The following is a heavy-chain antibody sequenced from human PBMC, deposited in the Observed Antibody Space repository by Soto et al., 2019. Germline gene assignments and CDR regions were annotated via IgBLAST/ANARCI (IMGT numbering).Heavy chain of an antibody. CDR2: INSDGSST. J-gene: IGHJ4*02. CDR3: VRTSLVVAAATREDY. Sequence: VQLVESGGGLVQPGESLRLSCAASGFTFSSYWMNWVRQAPGKGLVWVSRINSDGSSTSYAGSAKGRLTIYRDNAKNPLYLQMNSLRAEDTAVYYCVRTSLVVAAATREDYWGQGTLVTVSS. D-gene: IGHD2-15*01. V-gene: IGHV3-74*01. CDR1: GFTFSSYW.